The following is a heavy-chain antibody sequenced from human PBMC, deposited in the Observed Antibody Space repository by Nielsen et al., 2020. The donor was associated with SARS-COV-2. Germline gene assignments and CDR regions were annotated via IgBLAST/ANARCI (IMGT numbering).Heavy chain of an antibody. J-gene: IGHJ6*03. CDR3: ARKQGTYDILTDSHYDYMDV. CDR1: GGTFSSYA. D-gene: IGHD3-9*01. V-gene: IGHV1-18*01. CDR2: IDTYNGKRNT. Sequence: ASVKVSCKASGGTFSSYAISWVRQAPGQGLEWMGWIDTYNGKRNTKYAQNLQGRVTMTTDTSTTTAYMELRSLRSDDTAVYYCARKQGTYDILTDSHYDYMDVWGTGTTVTVSS.